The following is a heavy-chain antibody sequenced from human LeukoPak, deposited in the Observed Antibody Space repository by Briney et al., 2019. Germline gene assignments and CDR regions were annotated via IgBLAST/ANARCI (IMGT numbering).Heavy chain of an antibody. CDR1: GFTFSDYY. Sequence: KPGGSLRLSCAASGFTFSDYYMTWIRQAPGKGLEWLSYISTTSGFTKYAGSVKGRFTISRDNAKNSLYLQMSSLRADDTAVYYCARLRGDSQIAPDYWGQGTLVTVSS. V-gene: IGHV3-11*06. D-gene: IGHD2-21*02. CDR3: ARLRGDSQIAPDY. J-gene: IGHJ4*02. CDR2: ISTTSGFT.